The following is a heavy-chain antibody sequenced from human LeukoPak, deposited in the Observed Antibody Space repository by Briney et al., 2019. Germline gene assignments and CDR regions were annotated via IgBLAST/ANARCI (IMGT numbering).Heavy chain of an antibody. CDR1: GFTFSSYG. CDR3: ARDPPEGGYHFDY. V-gene: IGHV3-33*01. J-gene: IGHJ4*02. CDR2: IWYDGSNK. Sequence: PGRSLRLSCAASGFTFSSYGMHWVRQAPGKGLEWVAVIWYDGSNKYYADSVKGRFTISRDNSKNTLYLQMDSLRAEDTAVYYCARDPPEGGYHFDYWGQRTLVTVSS. D-gene: IGHD3-16*02.